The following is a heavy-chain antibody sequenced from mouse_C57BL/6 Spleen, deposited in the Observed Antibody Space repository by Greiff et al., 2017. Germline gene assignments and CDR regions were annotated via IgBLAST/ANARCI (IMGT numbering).Heavy chain of an antibody. CDR2: INPSSGYT. Sequence: VQLQESGAELARPGASVKMSCKASGYTFTSYTMHWVKQRPGQGLEWIGYINPSSGYTKYNQKFKDKATLTADKSSSTAYMQLSSLTSEDSAVYYCARDYSNLRAWFAYWGQGTLITVSA. V-gene: IGHV1-4*01. J-gene: IGHJ3*01. D-gene: IGHD2-5*01. CDR1: GYTFTSYT. CDR3: ARDYSNLRAWFAY.